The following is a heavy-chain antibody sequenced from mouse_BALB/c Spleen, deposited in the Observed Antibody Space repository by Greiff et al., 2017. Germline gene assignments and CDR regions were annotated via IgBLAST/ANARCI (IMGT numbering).Heavy chain of an antibody. CDR1: GFTFSSYA. V-gene: IGHV5-6-5*01. Sequence: EVNVVESGGGLVKPGGSLKLSCAASGFTFSSYAMSWVRQTPEKRLEWVASISSGGSTYYPDSVKGRFTISRDNARNILYLQMSSLRSEDTAMYYCARGLDGYYYAMDYWGQGTSVTVSS. CDR3: ARGLDGYYYAMDY. CDR2: ISSGGST. J-gene: IGHJ4*01. D-gene: IGHD2-3*01.